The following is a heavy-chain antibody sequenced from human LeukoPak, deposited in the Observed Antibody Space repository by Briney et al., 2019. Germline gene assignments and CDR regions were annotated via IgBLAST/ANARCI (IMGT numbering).Heavy chain of an antibody. CDR3: ASPPYYDSDNDAFDI. D-gene: IGHD3-22*01. J-gene: IGHJ3*02. Sequence: SVKVSCKASGYTFTGYYMNWVRQAPGQGLEWMGWIIPIIGTANYAQKFQGRVTITADKSTSTAYMELSSLRSEDTAVYYCASPPYYDSDNDAFDIWGQGTMVTVSS. V-gene: IGHV1-69*06. CDR1: GYTFTGYY. CDR2: IIPIIGTA.